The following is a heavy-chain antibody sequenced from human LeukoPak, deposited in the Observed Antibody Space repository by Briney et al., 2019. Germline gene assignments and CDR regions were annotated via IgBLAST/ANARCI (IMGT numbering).Heavy chain of an antibody. V-gene: IGHV1-2*02. J-gene: IGHJ3*02. CDR1: GYTFTGYY. CDR2: VNPNSGGT. Sequence: ASVKVSCKTPGYTFTGYYIHCVRQAPGQRPEWMGGVNPNSGGTHCAQKFQGRVTMTRDTSISTAYMELSRLRSDDTAVYYCARARRIAGSYYFSDAFAIWGQGTMVTVSS. CDR3: ARARRIAGSYYFSDAFAI. D-gene: IGHD1-26*01.